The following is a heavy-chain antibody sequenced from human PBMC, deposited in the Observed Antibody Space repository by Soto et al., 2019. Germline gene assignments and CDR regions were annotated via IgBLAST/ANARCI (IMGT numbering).Heavy chain of an antibody. CDR3: AKREGYYDFWSGYCSY. V-gene: IGHV3-23*01. Sequence: GGSLRLSCAASGFTFSSYAMSWVRQAPGKGLEWVSAISGSGGSTYYADSVKGRFTISRDNSKNTLYLQMNSLRAEDTAVYYCAKREGYYDFWSGYCSYWGQGTLVTVSS. CDR2: ISGSGGST. J-gene: IGHJ4*02. CDR1: GFTFSSYA. D-gene: IGHD3-3*01.